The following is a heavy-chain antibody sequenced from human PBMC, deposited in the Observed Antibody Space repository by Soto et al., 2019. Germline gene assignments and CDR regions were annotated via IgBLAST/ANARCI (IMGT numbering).Heavy chain of an antibody. CDR1: GFTFSRVS. Sequence: GGSLRLSCEASGFTFSRVSMNWVRQVPGKGLEWVASISSGSSDTWYADSVKGRFTISRDDSKNTLYLQMSSLRAEDTAMYYCAKVRVGIDVDFDYWGQGALVTVS. D-gene: IGHD2-21*01. J-gene: IGHJ4*02. CDR2: ISSGSSDT. CDR3: AKVRVGIDVDFDY. V-gene: IGHV3-21*04.